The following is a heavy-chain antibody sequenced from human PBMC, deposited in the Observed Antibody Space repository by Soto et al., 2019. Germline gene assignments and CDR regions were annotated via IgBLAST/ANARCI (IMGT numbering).Heavy chain of an antibody. D-gene: IGHD6-19*01. Sequence: SETLSLTCTVSGGYVSSYCCSWIRQSPGTGLEWIGYIYYSGTTNYNPSLKSRVTISVDTSKNQVSLKVASVTAADTALYYCARVRRGSGWSLDFWGQGTQVTAPQ. CDR1: GGYVSSYC. J-gene: IGHJ4*02. CDR2: IYYSGTT. CDR3: ARVRRGSGWSLDF. V-gene: IGHV4-59*02.